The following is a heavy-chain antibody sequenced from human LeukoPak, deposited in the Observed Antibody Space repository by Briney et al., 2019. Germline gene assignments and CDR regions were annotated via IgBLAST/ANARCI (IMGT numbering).Heavy chain of an antibody. CDR3: ARGGYYGDYDETY. J-gene: IGHJ4*02. D-gene: IGHD4-17*01. CDR1: GFTFSSYG. CDR2: IWYDGSNK. V-gene: IGHV3-33*01. Sequence: PGGSLRLSCAASGFTFSSYGMHWVRQAPGKGLEWVAVIWYDGSNKYYADSVKGRFTISRDNSKNTLYLQMNSLRAEDTAVYYCARGGYYGDYDETYWGQGTLVTVSS.